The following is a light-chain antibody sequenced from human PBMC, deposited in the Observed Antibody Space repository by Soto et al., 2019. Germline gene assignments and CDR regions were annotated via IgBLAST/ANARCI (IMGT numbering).Light chain of an antibody. V-gene: IGKV3-15*01. CDR1: QTVSDD. J-gene: IGKJ3*01. CDR2: GAS. CDR3: QQYHDWPPIT. Sequence: EIVMTQSPATLFVSPGERATLSCRASQTVSDDLAWYQQKPGQAPRLLIYGASTGATDIPARFSGGGSGTEFTLTISSPQSEDSAIYYCQQYHDWPPITFGPGTKVNI.